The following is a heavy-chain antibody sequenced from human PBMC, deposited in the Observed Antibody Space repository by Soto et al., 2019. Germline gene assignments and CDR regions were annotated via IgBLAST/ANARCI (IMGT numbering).Heavy chain of an antibody. CDR2: ISWNSGSI. J-gene: IGHJ3*02. V-gene: IGHV3-9*01. Sequence: LRLSCAASGFTFDDYAMHWVRQAPGKGLEWVSGISWNSGSIGYADSVKGRFTISRDNAKNSLYLQMNSLRAEDTALYYCAKDSGGFGELFAFDIWGQGTMVTVSS. D-gene: IGHD3-10*01. CDR3: AKDSGGFGELFAFDI. CDR1: GFTFDDYA.